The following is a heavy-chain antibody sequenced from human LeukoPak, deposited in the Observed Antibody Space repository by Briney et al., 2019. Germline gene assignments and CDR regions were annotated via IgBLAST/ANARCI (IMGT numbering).Heavy chain of an antibody. CDR3: ARDRPGSGYYYDFWSGYYLVDAFDI. CDR2: INHGGST. V-gene: IGHV4-34*01. Sequence: PSETLSLTCAVYGGSFGNYYWSWIRQPPGKGLEWIGEINHGGSTNYNPSLKSRVTISVDTSKNQFSLKLTSVTAADTAVYYCARDRPGSGYYYDFWSGYYLVDAFDIWGQGTMVTVSS. CDR1: GGSFGNYY. J-gene: IGHJ3*02. D-gene: IGHD3-3*01.